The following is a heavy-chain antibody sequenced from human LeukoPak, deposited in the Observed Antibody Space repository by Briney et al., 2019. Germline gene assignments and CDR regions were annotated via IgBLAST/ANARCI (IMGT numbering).Heavy chain of an antibody. CDR2: IKSDGSSI. D-gene: IGHD6-19*01. V-gene: IGHV3-74*03. CDR1: GFTFSTYW. Sequence: GGSLRLACAASGFTFSTYWMHWVRQVPGKGLVWVSRIKSDGSSIMYADSVRGRFTISRDNAMNTLYLQMNSLRAEDTAVYYCAREYSSGWFFDYWGQGTLVTVSS. CDR3: AREYSSGWFFDY. J-gene: IGHJ4*02.